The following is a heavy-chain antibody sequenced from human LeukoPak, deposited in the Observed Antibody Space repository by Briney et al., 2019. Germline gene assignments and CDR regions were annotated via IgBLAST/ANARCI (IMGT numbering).Heavy chain of an antibody. CDR1: GFTLSSYE. D-gene: IGHD3-10*02. CDR2: ISSSGSTI. CDR3: AELGITMIGGV. V-gene: IGHV3-48*03. J-gene: IGHJ6*04. Sequence: GESLRLSCAASGFTLSSYEMNWVRQAPGKGLEWVSYISSSGSTIYYADSVKGRFTISRDNAKNSLYLQMNSLRAEDTAVYYCAELGITMIGGVWGKGTTVTISS.